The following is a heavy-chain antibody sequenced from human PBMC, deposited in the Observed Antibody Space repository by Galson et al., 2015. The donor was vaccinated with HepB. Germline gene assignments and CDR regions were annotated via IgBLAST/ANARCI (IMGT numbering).Heavy chain of an antibody. D-gene: IGHD5-18*01. J-gene: IGHJ4*02. CDR2: INPSGGST. CDR3: ARVAGGGYSYGYSDY. Sequence: SVKVSCKASGYTFTSYYMHWVRQAPGQGLEWMGIINPSGGSTSYAQKLQGRVTMTRDTSTSTVYMELSSLRSEDTAVHYCARVAGGGYSYGYSDYWGQGTLVTVSS. V-gene: IGHV1-46*04. CDR1: GYTFTSYY.